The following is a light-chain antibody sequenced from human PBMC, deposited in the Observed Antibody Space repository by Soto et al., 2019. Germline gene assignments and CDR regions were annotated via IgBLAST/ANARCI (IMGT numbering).Light chain of an antibody. J-gene: IGLJ2*01. CDR3: AAWDDSLDGPVV. CDR2: ANN. Sequence: QSVLTQPPSASGTPGQRVTISCSGSNTNIGSNTVNWYQQLPGTAPKLLIYANNQRPSGVPDRFSGSTSGASASLAISGLQFEDEADYYCAAWDDSLDGPVVFGGGTKVTVL. V-gene: IGLV1-44*01. CDR1: NTNIGSNT.